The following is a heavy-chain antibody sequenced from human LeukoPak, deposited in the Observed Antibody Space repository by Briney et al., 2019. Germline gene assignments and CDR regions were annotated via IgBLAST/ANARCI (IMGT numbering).Heavy chain of an antibody. CDR1: GFTFSSYA. Sequence: PGGSLRLSCAASGFTFSSYAMSWVRQAPGKGLEWVSAISGSGGSTYYADSVKGRFTISRDNSKNTLYLQMNSLRAEDTAVYYCAKDLYPYYYDSSESGYFDYWGQGTLVTVSS. V-gene: IGHV3-23*01. D-gene: IGHD3-22*01. CDR2: ISGSGGST. J-gene: IGHJ4*02. CDR3: AKDLYPYYYDSSESGYFDY.